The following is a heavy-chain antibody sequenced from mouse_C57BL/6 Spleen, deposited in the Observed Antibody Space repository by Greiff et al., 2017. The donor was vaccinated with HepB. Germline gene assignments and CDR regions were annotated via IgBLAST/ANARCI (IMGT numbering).Heavy chain of an antibody. CDR2: IDPSDSYT. CDR1: GYTFTSYW. CDR3: ARYYFDY. Sequence: VQLQQPGAELVMPGASVKLSCKASGYTFTSYWMHWVKQRPGQVLEWIGEIDPSDSYTNYNQKFKGKSTLTVDKSSSTAYMQLSSLTSEDSAVYYCARYYFDYWGQGTTLTVSS. J-gene: IGHJ2*01. V-gene: IGHV1-69*01.